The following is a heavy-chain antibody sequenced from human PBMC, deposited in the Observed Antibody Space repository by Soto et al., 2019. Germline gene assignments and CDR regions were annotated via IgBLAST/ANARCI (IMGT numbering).Heavy chain of an antibody. CDR1: GFTFSSYA. V-gene: IGHV3-30-3*01. CDR2: ISYDGSNK. D-gene: IGHD6-6*01. J-gene: IGHJ6*02. Sequence: GGSLRLSCAASGFTFSSYAMHWVRQAPGKGLEWVAVISYDGSNKYYADSVKGRFTISRDNSKNTLYLQMNSLRAEDTAVYYCARELKMDSSSSRYYYYHYGMDVWGQGTTVTVSS. CDR3: ARELKMDSSSSRYYYYHYGMDV.